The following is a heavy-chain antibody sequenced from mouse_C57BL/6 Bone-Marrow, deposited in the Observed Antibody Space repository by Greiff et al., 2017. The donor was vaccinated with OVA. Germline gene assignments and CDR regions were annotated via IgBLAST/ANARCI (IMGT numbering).Heavy chain of an antibody. V-gene: IGHV14-4*01. CDR1: GFNIKDDY. CDR3: TIFPPFAY. J-gene: IGHJ3*01. CDR2: IDPENGDT. Sequence: EVHLVESGAELVRPGASVKLSCTASGFNIKDDYMHWVKQRPEQGLEWIGWIDPENGDTEYASKFQGKATITADTSSNTAYLQLSSLTSEDTAVYYCTIFPPFAYWGQGTLVTVSA.